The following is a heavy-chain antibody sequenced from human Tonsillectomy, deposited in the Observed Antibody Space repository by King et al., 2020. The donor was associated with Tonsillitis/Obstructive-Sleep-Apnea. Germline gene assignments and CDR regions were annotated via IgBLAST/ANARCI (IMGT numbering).Heavy chain of an antibody. D-gene: IGHD1-26*01. V-gene: IGHV5-51*03. CDR2: IYPGDSDT. Sequence: QLVQSGAEVKKPGESLKISCKASGYSFTTNWIGWVRQMPGKGLEWMGIIYPGDSDTRYRPSFQGQVTISADTSITTAYLQWSSLKASDSAMYYCARLRKVDATTCGMDVWGQGTTVIVSS. J-gene: IGHJ6*02. CDR3: ARLRKVDATTCGMDV. CDR1: GYSFTTNW.